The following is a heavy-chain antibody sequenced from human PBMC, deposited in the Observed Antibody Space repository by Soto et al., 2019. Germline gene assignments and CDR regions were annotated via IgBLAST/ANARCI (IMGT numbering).Heavy chain of an antibody. D-gene: IGHD3-9*01. V-gene: IGHV4-59*01. Sequence: QVQLQESGPGVVKPSETLSLTCTVSGGSITNDSWTWIRQSPGKGLEWIGYLYNSGNTIYSPSLMSRVTISVDTSRKQFALNLKSVTAADTAVYYCARVLRKRTTAFWDAFDIWGHGTKVAVSS. CDR2: LYNSGNT. CDR1: GGSITNDS. CDR3: ARVLRKRTTAFWDAFDI. J-gene: IGHJ3*02.